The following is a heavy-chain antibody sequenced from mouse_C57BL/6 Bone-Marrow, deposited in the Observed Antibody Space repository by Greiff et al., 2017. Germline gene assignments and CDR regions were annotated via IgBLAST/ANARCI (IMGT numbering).Heavy chain of an antibody. Sequence: QVQLKESGPGLVAPSQSLSITCTVSGFSLTSYGVDWVRQPPGKGLEWLGVIWGGGSTNYNSALMSRLSISKDNSKSQVFLKMNSLQTDDTAMYYCAKEKFPNYDGSSYVGWYFDVWGTGTTVTVSS. CDR2: IWGGGST. V-gene: IGHV2-9*01. D-gene: IGHD1-1*01. J-gene: IGHJ1*03. CDR3: AKEKFPNYDGSSYVGWYFDV. CDR1: GFSLTSYG.